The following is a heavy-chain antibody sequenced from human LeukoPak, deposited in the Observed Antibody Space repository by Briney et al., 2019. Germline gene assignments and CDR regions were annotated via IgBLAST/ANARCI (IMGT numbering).Heavy chain of an antibody. V-gene: IGHV3-73*01. J-gene: IGHJ4*02. CDR2: IRTKPNTYAT. D-gene: IGHD3-10*01. Sequence: GGSLRLSCAASGFTFSGSAIHWVRQASGKGLEWVGRIRTKPNTYATAYAASVKGRFTISRDDSKNTAYLQMNSLKTEDTAVYYCTRLATWFGEPAILDYWGQGTLVAVSS. CDR1: GFTFSGSA. CDR3: TRLATWFGEPAILDY.